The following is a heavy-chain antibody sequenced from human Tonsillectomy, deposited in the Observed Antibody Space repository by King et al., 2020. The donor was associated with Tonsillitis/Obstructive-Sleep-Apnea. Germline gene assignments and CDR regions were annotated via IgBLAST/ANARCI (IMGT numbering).Heavy chain of an antibody. CDR3: ARYVPPSYSSSSGNFDL. D-gene: IGHD6-6*01. CDR1: GGSISSYY. J-gene: IGHJ2*01. CDR2: IYNSGST. V-gene: IGHV4-59*12. Sequence: QLQESGPGLVKPSETLSLTCTVSGGSISSYYWSWIRQPPGKGLEWMGDIYNSGSTNYNPSLNSRVTISVETSKNQFSLKLSSVTAADTAVYYWARYVPPSYSSSSGNFDLWGRGTLVTVSS.